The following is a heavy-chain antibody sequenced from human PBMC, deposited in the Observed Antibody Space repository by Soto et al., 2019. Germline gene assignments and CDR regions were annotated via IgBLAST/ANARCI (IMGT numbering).Heavy chain of an antibody. CDR1: GGSISSSSYY. V-gene: IGHV4-39*01. Sequence: SETLSLTCTVSGGSISSSSYYWGWIRQPPGKGLEWIGSIYYSGSTYYNPSLKSRVTISVDTSKNQFSLKLSSVTAADTAVYYCARYGVATHYGYWGQGTLVTVSS. D-gene: IGHD5-12*01. CDR2: IYYSGST. J-gene: IGHJ4*02. CDR3: ARYGVATHYGY.